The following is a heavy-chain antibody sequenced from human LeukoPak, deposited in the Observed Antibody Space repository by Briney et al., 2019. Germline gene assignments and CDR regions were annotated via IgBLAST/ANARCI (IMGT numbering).Heavy chain of an antibody. D-gene: IGHD3-3*01. J-gene: IGHJ3*02. CDR1: GFSFTSYD. Sequence: VASVTVACMASGFSFTSYDIHWVRQAAGQGPEWMGWLNPNICNTGYAQTFQGRVTITGITSISTAYMELSSLRSEDTAVYYCARGSPYYDFWSGYPYDAFDIWGQGTMVTVSS. CDR2: LNPNICNT. CDR3: ARGSPYYDFWSGYPYDAFDI. V-gene: IGHV1-8*03.